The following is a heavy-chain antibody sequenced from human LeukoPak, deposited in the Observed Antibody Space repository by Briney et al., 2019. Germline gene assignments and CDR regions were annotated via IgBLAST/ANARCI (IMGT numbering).Heavy chain of an antibody. CDR2: ISDSGDYT. Sequence: PGGSLRLSCAASGFTFSSYAMSWVRQAPGKGLEWVSAISDSGDYTYYADSVKGRFTISRDNSKNTLYLQMNSPRAEDTAVYYCSKETATVGGTREYWGQGTLVTVSS. D-gene: IGHD6-19*01. CDR1: GFTFSSYA. V-gene: IGHV3-23*01. J-gene: IGHJ4*02. CDR3: SKETATVGGTREY.